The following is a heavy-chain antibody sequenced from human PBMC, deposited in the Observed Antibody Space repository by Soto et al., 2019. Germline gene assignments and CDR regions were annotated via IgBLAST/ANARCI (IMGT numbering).Heavy chain of an antibody. CDR1: GGSFSGYY. D-gene: IGHD6-19*01. V-gene: IGHV4-34*01. CDR2: INHSGST. J-gene: IGHJ3*02. Sequence: SETLSLTWAVYGGSFSGYYWSWIRQPPGKGLEWIGEINHSGSTNYNPSLKSRVTISVDTSKNQFSLKLSSVTAADTAVYYCASRAVAGFGKHAFDIWGQGTMVTVSS. CDR3: ASRAVAGFGKHAFDI.